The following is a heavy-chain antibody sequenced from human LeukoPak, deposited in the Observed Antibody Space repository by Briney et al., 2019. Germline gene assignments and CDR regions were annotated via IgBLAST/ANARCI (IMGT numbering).Heavy chain of an antibody. D-gene: IGHD6-13*01. CDR3: AKGPHSSSWYYFDS. J-gene: IGHJ4*02. V-gene: IGHV3-30*18. CDR1: RFTFSYFA. Sequence: PGRSLRLSCAASRFTFSYFAMHWVRQAPGKGLEWVAVLSDDGSNKFYADSVKGRFTISRDNSKNTLYLQMNSLRAEDTAFYYCAKGPHSSSWYYFDSWGQGTLVTVSS. CDR2: LSDDGSNK.